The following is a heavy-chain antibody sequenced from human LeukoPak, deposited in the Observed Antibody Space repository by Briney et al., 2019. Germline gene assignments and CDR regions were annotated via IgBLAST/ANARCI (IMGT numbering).Heavy chain of an antibody. CDR2: INPNSGNT. J-gene: IGHJ5*02. CDR3: AREGAAAEDVNWFDP. D-gene: IGHD6-25*01. CDR1: GYTFTGYY. Sequence: GASVKVSCKASGYTFTGYYMHWVRQAPGQGLQWMGWINPNSGNTHYSQKFQDRVTTTRDTSISTAYMELNSLRSDDTAVYYCAREGAAAEDVNWFDPWGQGTLVTVSS. V-gene: IGHV1-2*02.